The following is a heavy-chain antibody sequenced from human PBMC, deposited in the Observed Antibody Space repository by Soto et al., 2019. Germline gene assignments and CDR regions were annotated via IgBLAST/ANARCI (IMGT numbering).Heavy chain of an antibody. J-gene: IGHJ4*02. Sequence: GGSLRLSCAASGFTVSSNYMSWVLQAPGKGLEWVSVIYSGGSTYYADSVKGRFIISRDDSKNTLFLQMNSLRAEDTAVYYCATAKLLLPWLFDYWGQGTLVTVSS. CDR2: IYSGGST. CDR1: GFTVSSNY. D-gene: IGHD2-15*01. CDR3: ATAKLLLPWLFDY. V-gene: IGHV3-66*01.